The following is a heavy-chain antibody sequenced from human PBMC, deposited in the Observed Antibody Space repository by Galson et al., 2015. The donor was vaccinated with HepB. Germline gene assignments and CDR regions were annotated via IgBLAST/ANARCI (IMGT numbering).Heavy chain of an antibody. Sequence: SLRLSCAASGFSFSSYAMSWVRQAPGKGLEWVSGISGSGGSTDYADSVKGRFTISRDNSKNTPYLQMNSLRAEDTAVYYCAKRRAGDLWGQGTMVTVSS. V-gene: IGHV3-23*01. CDR1: GFSFSSYA. CDR2: ISGSGGST. CDR3: AKRRAGDL. J-gene: IGHJ3*01. D-gene: IGHD6-19*01.